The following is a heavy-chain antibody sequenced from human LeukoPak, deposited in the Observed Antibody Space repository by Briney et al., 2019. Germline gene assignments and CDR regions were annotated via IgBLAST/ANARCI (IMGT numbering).Heavy chain of an antibody. CDR2: IYHSGST. CDR1: GYSISSGYY. Sequence: SETLSLTCTVSGYSISSGYYWGWIRQPPGKGLEWIGSIYHSGSTNYNPSLKSRVTISVDTSKNQFSLKLSSVTAADTAVYYCAREISSYYFDYWGQGTLVTVSS. CDR3: AREISSYYFDY. J-gene: IGHJ4*02. D-gene: IGHD2-2*01. V-gene: IGHV4-38-2*02.